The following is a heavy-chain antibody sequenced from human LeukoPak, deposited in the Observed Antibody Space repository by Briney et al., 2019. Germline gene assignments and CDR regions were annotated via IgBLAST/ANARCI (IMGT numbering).Heavy chain of an antibody. D-gene: IGHD4-23*01. CDR3: ARDDFHTVVTPGRY. Sequence: GESLKIFCNGSGYSFTSFWMGWVPQMPGKGLEWMGIIYPGDSDTRYSPSFQGQVTISADKSISTAYLQWSSLKASDTAMYYCARDDFHTVVTPGRYWGQGTLVTVSS. V-gene: IGHV5-51*01. J-gene: IGHJ4*02. CDR1: GYSFTSFW. CDR2: IYPGDSDT.